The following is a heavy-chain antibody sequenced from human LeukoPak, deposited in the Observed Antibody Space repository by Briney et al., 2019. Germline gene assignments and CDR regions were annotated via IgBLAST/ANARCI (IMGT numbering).Heavy chain of an antibody. CDR3: ARTVAGVGDY. J-gene: IGHJ4*02. CDR1: GGSIISSSYY. V-gene: IGHV4-39*01. D-gene: IGHD6-19*01. Sequence: SETLSLTCTVSGGSIISSSYYWGWIRQPPERGLEWIGSIYYSGSTYYNPSLKSRVTISVDTSKNQFSLKLSSVTAADTAVYYCARTVAGVGDYWGQGTLVTVSS. CDR2: IYYSGST.